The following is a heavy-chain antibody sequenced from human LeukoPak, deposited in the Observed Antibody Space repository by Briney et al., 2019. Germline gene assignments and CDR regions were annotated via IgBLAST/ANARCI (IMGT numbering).Heavy chain of an antibody. D-gene: IGHD2-2*01. Sequence: SETLSLTCTVSGGSISSYYWSWIRQPPGKGLEWIGYIYYSGSTNYNPSLKSRVTISVDTSKNQFSLKLSSVTAADTAVYYCARYKLGYCSSTSCATRGFDYWGQGTLVTVSS. V-gene: IGHV4-59*01. CDR1: GGSISSYY. J-gene: IGHJ4*02. CDR2: IYYSGST. CDR3: ARYKLGYCSSTSCATRGFDY.